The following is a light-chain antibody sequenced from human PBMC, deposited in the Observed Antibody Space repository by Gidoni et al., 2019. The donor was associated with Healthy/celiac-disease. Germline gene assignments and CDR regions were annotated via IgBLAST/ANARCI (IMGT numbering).Light chain of an antibody. CDR3: QVWDSSSDHVV. Sequence: SSGLTQPPSVSVAPGPTARITCGGHTIGSKSVHWYQQKPGQAPVLVVYDDSDRPSGIPERFSGSNSGNTATLTISRVEAGDEADYYCQVWDSSSDHVVFGGGTKLTVL. V-gene: IGLV3-21*02. CDR1: TIGSKS. J-gene: IGLJ2*01. CDR2: DDS.